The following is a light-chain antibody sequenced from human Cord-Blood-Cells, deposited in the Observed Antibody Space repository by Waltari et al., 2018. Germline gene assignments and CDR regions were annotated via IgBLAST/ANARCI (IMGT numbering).Light chain of an antibody. J-gene: IGKJ3*01. CDR1: QGISSY. CDR2: AAS. Sequence: IQLTQSPSSLSASVGDRVTITCRASQGISSYLAWYQQKPGKAPKLLIYAASTLQSGVPERFSGSGSGTDFTLTISSLQPEDFATDYCQQLNSYPVTFGPGTKVDIK. CDR3: QQLNSYPVT. V-gene: IGKV1-9*01.